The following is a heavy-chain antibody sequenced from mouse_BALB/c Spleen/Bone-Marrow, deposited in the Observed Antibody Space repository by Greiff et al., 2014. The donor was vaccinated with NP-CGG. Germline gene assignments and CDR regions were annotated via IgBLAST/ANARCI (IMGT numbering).Heavy chain of an antibody. V-gene: IGHV1-20*02. Sequence: VQLQQSGPEMGKPGASVKISCKASGYSFIGYFLKWGVQSHGKSLEWIGRINPYNSDSVYNQKFRGKATLTVDKSSSTAHMELRSLSSEDSAVYYCSRGGDYWGQGTTLTVSS. CDR3: SRGGDY. CDR2: INPYNSDS. J-gene: IGHJ2*01. CDR1: GYSFIGYF.